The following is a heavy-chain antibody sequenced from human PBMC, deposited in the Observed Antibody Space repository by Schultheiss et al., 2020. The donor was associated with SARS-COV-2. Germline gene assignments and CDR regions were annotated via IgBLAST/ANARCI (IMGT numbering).Heavy chain of an antibody. CDR3: ARHRYDSGGYNPYNEMDV. D-gene: IGHD3-22*01. J-gene: IGHJ6*02. Sequence: GGSLRLSCQTFGYSFTDYWIGWVRQLPGKGLEWMGIIYPGDSDTRYSPPFQGQVTISSDKSITTAYLQWSSLKASDTAVYYCARHRYDSGGYNPYNEMDVWGQGTTVTVSS. CDR2: IYPGDSDT. CDR1: GYSFTDYW. V-gene: IGHV5-51*01.